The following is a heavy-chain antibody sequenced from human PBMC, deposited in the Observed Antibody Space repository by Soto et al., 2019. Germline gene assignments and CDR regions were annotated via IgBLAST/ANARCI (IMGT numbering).Heavy chain of an antibody. V-gene: IGHV3-13*05. D-gene: IGHD2-15*01. CDR1: GFTFSDYD. CDR2: IGAARDP. J-gene: IGHJ6*02. CDR3: ARAYPGRLPRRADYYYASDV. Sequence: EVQLVESGGGSVQVGGSLRLSCTASGFTFSDYDMHWVRQAAGKGLEWVSTIGAARDPYYTGSVKGRFTLSSENARNSIFLTMTRVPVADTAVHYCARAYPGRLPRRADYYYASDVWGQGTKVTVS.